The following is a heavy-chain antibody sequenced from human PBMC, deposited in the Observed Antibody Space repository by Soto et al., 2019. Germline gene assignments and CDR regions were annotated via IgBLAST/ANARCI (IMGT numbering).Heavy chain of an antibody. J-gene: IGHJ6*02. CDR3: AIPGSWYGGRSYYGMDV. CDR1: GYSFTSYW. D-gene: IGHD2-15*01. CDR2: IDPSDSYT. Sequence: GESLKISCKGSGYSFTSYWISWVRQMPGKGLEWMGRIDPSDSYTNYSPSFQGHVTISADKSISTAYLQLSSLKASDTAMYYCAIPGSWYGGRSYYGMDVWGQGTTVTVSS. V-gene: IGHV5-10-1*01.